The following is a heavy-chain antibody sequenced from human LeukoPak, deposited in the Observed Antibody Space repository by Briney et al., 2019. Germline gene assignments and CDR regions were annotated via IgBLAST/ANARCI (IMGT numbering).Heavy chain of an antibody. CDR1: GGSISSSSYY. CDR3: AATRFGVPFYYMDV. CDR2: IYYSGST. J-gene: IGHJ6*03. D-gene: IGHD3-3*01. V-gene: IGHV4-39*01. Sequence: SETLSLTRTVSGGSISSSSYYWGWIRQPPGKGLEWIGSIYYSGSTYYNPSLKSRVTISVDTSKNQFSLKLSSVTAADTAVYYCAATRFGVPFYYMDVWGKGTTVTVSS.